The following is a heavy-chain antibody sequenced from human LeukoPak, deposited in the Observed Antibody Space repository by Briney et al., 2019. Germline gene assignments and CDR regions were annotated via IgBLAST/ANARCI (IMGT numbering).Heavy chain of an antibody. CDR2: ISGGGGST. V-gene: IGHV3-23*01. CDR1: GFTFSSYA. Sequence: GGSLRLSCAASGFTFSSYAMSWVRQAPGKGLEWVSAISGGGGSTYYADSVKGRFTISRDNSKNTLYLQMNSLRAEDTAVYYCAKAGVLRYFDWSHDYWGQGTLVTVSS. J-gene: IGHJ4*02. D-gene: IGHD3-9*01. CDR3: AKAGVLRYFDWSHDY.